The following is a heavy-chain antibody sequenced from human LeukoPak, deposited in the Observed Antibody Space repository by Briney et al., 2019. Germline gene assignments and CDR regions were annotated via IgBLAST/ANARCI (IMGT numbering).Heavy chain of an antibody. CDR3: ARDGILGSHDC. D-gene: IGHD3-3*02. Sequence: GGSLRLSCAASGFTFRSYWMHWVRQTPGKGLEWVSHINNDGSDTSYADSVKGRFTITRDNAKNTLFLRMNSLRAEDTAVYYCARDGILGSHDCWGQGTLVTVSS. J-gene: IGHJ4*02. CDR1: GFTFRSYW. V-gene: IGHV3-74*01. CDR2: INNDGSDT.